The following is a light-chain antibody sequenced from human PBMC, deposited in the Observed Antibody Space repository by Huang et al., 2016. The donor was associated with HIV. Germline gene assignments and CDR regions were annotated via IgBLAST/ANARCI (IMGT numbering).Light chain of an antibody. CDR1: LSLSGSS. CDR2: GTS. CDR3: QHYVKSPPTYT. V-gene: IGKV3-20*01. J-gene: IGKJ2*01. Sequence: EIVLTQSPGTLSLSPGERVTLSCRTSLSLSGSSLAWYQQRPGQAPRLLISGTSTRATGIPDRFIGSGSCTHFSLTINRLEPEDFAVYYCQHYVKSPPTYTFGQGTKLGIK.